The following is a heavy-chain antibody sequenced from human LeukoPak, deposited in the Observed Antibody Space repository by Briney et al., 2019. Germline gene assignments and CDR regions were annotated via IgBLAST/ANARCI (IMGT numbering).Heavy chain of an antibody. Sequence: GGSLRLSCAASGFTFSSYSMNWVRQAPGKGLEWVSAISGSGDNTYYADSVKGRFTISRDNSKNTLYLQLNSLRAEDTAIYYCAKGPMIAQYFHHWGQGTLVTVSS. CDR1: GFTFSSYS. CDR3: AKGPMIAQYFHH. J-gene: IGHJ1*01. V-gene: IGHV3-23*01. D-gene: IGHD3-22*01. CDR2: ISGSGDNT.